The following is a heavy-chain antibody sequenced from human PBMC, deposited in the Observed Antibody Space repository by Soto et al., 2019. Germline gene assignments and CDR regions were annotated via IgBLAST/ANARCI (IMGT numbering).Heavy chain of an antibody. CDR3: ARDDPEYDFCSGYYSPPYYYGMDF. Sequence: QVQLVQSGAEVKKPGASVKVSCKASGYTFTSYAMHWVRQASGQRLEWMVWINAGNGNTKYSQKFQGRVTITRDTSASTAYMELSSLRSEDTAVYFCARDDPEYDFCSGYYSPPYYYGMDFWCQETTVTVSS. V-gene: IGHV1-3*01. J-gene: IGHJ6*02. CDR2: INAGNGNT. CDR1: GYTFTSYA. D-gene: IGHD3-3*01.